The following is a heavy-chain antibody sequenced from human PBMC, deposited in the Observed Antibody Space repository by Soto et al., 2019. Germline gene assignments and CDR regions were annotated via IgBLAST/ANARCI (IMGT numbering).Heavy chain of an antibody. J-gene: IGHJ3*02. D-gene: IGHD1-26*01. Sequence: GPLRLSCAAPVFSCTTYVMHWVRQAPGKGLEWVAVISHDGSYKYYGDAVKGRFTISRDTSKNAVYLEMNSLRPEDTAVYYCAKGLLAIVGTTLPRDAFNIWGQGTMVTVSS. V-gene: IGHV3-30*18. CDR1: VFSCTTYV. CDR3: AKGLLAIVGTTLPRDAFNI. CDR2: ISHDGSYK.